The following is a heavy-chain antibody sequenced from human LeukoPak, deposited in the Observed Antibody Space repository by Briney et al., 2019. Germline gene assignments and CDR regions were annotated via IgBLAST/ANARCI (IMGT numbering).Heavy chain of an antibody. CDR2: FSGSGGST. CDR1: GFTFSDYA. Sequence: RGSPRLSCAASGFTFSDYAMSWVRQAPGKGLEWVSSFSGSGGSTYYAESVKGRFTISRDNSKNTLYLHMNSLRAEDTAVYYCAKEGGRVLREATINYWGQGTLVTVSS. V-gene: IGHV3-23*01. J-gene: IGHJ4*02. D-gene: IGHD5-12*01. CDR3: AKEGGRVLREATINY.